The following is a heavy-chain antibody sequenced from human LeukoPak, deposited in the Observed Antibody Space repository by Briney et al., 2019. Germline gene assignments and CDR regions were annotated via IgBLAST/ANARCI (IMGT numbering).Heavy chain of an antibody. D-gene: IGHD6-25*01. CDR2: LNTNTGNP. Sequence: ASVTVSCKASGYTFTTYAMNWLRQAPGQGLEWMGWLNTNTGNPTYAQDFTGRFVFSLDPSVSTAYLQISNLEAEDSAVYFCARGSGWLQGYFQYWGQGTLITVSS. V-gene: IGHV7-4-1*02. CDR1: GYTFTTYA. J-gene: IGHJ4*03. CDR3: ARGSGWLQGYFQY.